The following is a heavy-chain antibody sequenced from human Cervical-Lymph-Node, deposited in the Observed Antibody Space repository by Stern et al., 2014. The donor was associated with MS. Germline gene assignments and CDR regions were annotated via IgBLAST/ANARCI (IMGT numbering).Heavy chain of an antibody. CDR3: ARVPDYGDAFFDY. V-gene: IGHV4-30-4*01. Sequence: QVQLVESGPGLVKPSQTLSLTCTVSGGSISSGDNYWSWIRQPPGKGPEWIGYIHYSGGTYFNPSLKSRATISADTSKNQFSLKLNSMTAADPAVYYCARVPDYGDAFFDYWGQGILVTVSS. D-gene: IGHD4-17*01. CDR1: GGSISSGDNY. CDR2: IHYSGGT. J-gene: IGHJ4*02.